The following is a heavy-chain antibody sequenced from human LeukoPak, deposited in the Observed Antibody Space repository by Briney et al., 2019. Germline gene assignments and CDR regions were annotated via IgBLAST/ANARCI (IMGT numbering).Heavy chain of an antibody. Sequence: ASVKGSCKASGYTFTSDYMHWVRQAPGQGLEWMGIINPSGGSTSYTQKFQSRGTMTRDTSTSTVYMELSSLRSEDTAVYYCARDQEDYWGQGTLVTVSS. J-gene: IGHJ4*02. CDR3: ARDQEDY. V-gene: IGHV1-46*01. CDR2: INPSGGST. CDR1: GYTFTSDY.